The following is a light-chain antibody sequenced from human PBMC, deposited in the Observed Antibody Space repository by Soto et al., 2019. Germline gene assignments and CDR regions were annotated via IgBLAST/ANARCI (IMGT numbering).Light chain of an antibody. V-gene: IGLV2-14*01. Sequence: QSVLTQPASVSGSPGQSITISCTGTSSDLGGYNFVSWYQQHPGKAPKLMIYEVTNRPSGVSNRFSGSKSGNTASLTISGLQAEDEADYYCTSYTTSGTHVFGTGTKVTVL. CDR3: TSYTTSGTHV. CDR1: SSDLGGYNF. J-gene: IGLJ1*01. CDR2: EVT.